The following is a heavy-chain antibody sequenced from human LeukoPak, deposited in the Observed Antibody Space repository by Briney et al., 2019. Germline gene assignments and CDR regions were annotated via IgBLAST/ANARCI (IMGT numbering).Heavy chain of an antibody. CDR3: ARLISSTNREAGTIY. V-gene: IGHV4-39*01. CDR1: GGSISSSSYY. CDR2: IYYSGST. Sequence: SETLSLTCTVSGGSISSSSYYWGWIRQPPGKGLAWIGSIYYSGSTYYNPSLKSRVTISVDTSKNQFSLKLSSVTAADTAVYYCARLISSTNREAGTIYWGLGTLVTVSS. J-gene: IGHJ4*02. D-gene: IGHD1-7*01.